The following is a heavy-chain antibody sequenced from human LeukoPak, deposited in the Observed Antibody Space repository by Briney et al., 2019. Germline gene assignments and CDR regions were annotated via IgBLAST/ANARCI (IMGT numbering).Heavy chain of an antibody. V-gene: IGHV1-18*01. J-gene: IGHJ4*02. D-gene: IGHD5-18*01. CDR2: ISAYNGDT. CDR3: TRDLGVDTTMILFDY. Sequence: ASVKVSCKASGYTFTDFGISWVRQAPGQGLEWMGWISAYNGDTKYAQKLQGRVTMTTDTSTSTAYMEVRSLRSDDTAVYYCTRDLGVDTTMILFDYWGQGSLVTVSS. CDR1: GYTFTDFG.